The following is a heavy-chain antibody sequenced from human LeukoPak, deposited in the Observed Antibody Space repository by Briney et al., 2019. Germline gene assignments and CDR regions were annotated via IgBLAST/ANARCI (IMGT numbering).Heavy chain of an antibody. V-gene: IGHV4-39*07. CDR1: GGSISSSSYY. CDR2: IYYSGST. D-gene: IGHD3-3*01. Sequence: SETLSLTCTVSGGSISSSSYYWGWFRQPPGKGLEWIGSIYYSGSTYYNPSLKSRVTISVDTSKNQFSLKLSSVTAADTAVYYCARGALILEWLGVGGAFDIWGQGTMVTVSS. CDR3: ARGALILEWLGVGGAFDI. J-gene: IGHJ3*02.